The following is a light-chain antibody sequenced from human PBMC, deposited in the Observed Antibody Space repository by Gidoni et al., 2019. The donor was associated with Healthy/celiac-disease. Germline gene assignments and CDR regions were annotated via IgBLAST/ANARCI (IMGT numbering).Light chain of an antibody. V-gene: IGKV3-15*01. CDR2: GAS. CDR3: QQYNNWPQT. CDR1: QSVSSN. Sequence: EIVMTQSPATLSVSPGERATLSCRASQSVSSNLAWYQQKPGQAPRLLIYGASTRATGIPARFSGSGSGTEFTLTISSLQSEDFAVYYCQQYNNWPQTCXXXTKVEIK. J-gene: IGKJ1*01.